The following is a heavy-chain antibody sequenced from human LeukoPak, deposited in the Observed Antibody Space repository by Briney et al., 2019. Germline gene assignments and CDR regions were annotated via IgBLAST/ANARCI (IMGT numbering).Heavy chain of an antibody. D-gene: IGHD6-6*01. CDR3: ARVITRARHYYYYYGMDV. Sequence: GRSLRLSCAASGFTFSSYAMHWVRQAPGKGLEWVAVISYDGSNKYYADSVKGRFTISRDNSKNTLYLQMDSLRAEDTAVYYCARVITRARHYYYYYGMDVWGQGTTVTVSS. CDR2: ISYDGSNK. V-gene: IGHV3-30-3*01. CDR1: GFTFSSYA. J-gene: IGHJ6*02.